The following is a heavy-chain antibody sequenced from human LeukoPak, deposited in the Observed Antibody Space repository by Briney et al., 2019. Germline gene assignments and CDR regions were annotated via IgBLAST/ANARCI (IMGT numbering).Heavy chain of an antibody. J-gene: IGHJ6*03. CDR2: SNDSGGT. CDR3: ARLSVIVGAALEYYYYYMDV. CDR1: GGTFSGYY. Sequence: PSETLSLTCAVSGGTFSGYYWSWIRQPPGKRLEWVGESNDSGGTNYNPSLKSRVTISADKSKNQVSLRLTSVTAADTAVYYCARLSVIVGAALEYYYYYMDVWGQGTTVTVSS. V-gene: IGHV4-34*01. D-gene: IGHD1-26*01.